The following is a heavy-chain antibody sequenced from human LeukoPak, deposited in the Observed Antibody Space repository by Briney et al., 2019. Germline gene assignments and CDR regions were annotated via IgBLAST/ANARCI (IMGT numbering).Heavy chain of an antibody. CDR1: GGSISSSSYY. V-gene: IGHV4-39*01. D-gene: IGHD1-26*01. CDR2: IYYSGST. CDR3: ASLGRELYAFDI. Sequence: PLETLSLTCTVSGGSISSSSYYWGWNRQPPGKGLEWIGSIYYSGSTYYNPSLKSRVTISVDTSKNQFSLKLSSVTAADTAVYYCASLGRELYAFDIWGQGTMVTVSS. J-gene: IGHJ3*02.